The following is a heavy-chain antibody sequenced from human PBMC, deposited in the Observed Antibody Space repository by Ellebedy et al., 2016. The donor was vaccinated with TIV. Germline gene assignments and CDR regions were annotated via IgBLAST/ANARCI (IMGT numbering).Heavy chain of an antibody. Sequence: GGSLRLXCAASGFTFSSYAMSWVRQAPGKGLEWVSAISGSGGSTYYADSVKGRFTISRDNSKNTLYLQMNSLRAEDTAVYYCANDPNYYGSGSYDYWGQGTLVTVSS. D-gene: IGHD3-10*01. CDR1: GFTFSSYA. J-gene: IGHJ4*02. CDR3: ANDPNYYGSGSYDY. CDR2: ISGSGGST. V-gene: IGHV3-23*01.